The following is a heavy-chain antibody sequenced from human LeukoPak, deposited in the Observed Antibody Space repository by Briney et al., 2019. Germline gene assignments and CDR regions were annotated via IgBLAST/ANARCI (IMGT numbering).Heavy chain of an antibody. V-gene: IGHV3-23*01. CDR3: AKVKYWAGRSTVTPYYFDY. CDR2: ISGSGGST. D-gene: IGHD4-17*01. Sequence: GGSLRLSCAASGFTFSSFAMHWVRQAPGKGLEWVSAISGSGGSTYYADSVKGRFTISRDNSKNTLYLQMNSLRAEDTAVYYCAKVKYWAGRSTVTPYYFDYWGQGTLVTVSS. CDR1: GFTFSSFA. J-gene: IGHJ4*02.